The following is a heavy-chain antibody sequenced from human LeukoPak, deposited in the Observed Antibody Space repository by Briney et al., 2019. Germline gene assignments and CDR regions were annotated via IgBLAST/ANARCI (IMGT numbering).Heavy chain of an antibody. CDR1: GYTFTGYY. D-gene: IGHD3-22*01. J-gene: IGHJ4*02. V-gene: IGHV1-2*02. CDR2: INPNSGGT. CDR3: AREAQYYYDSSGYYIFDY. Sequence: ASVKVSCKASGYTFTGYYMHWVRQAPGQGLEWMGWINPNSGGTNYAQTFQGRVTMTRDTSISTAYMELSRLRSDDTAVYYCAREAQYYYDSSGYYIFDYWGQGTLVTVSS.